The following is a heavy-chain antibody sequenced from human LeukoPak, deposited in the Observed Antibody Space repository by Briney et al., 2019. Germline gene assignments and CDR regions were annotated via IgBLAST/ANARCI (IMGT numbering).Heavy chain of an antibody. CDR3: ARTMSGSYREKFDY. Sequence: GGSLRLSCAASGFTFSSYEMNWVRQAPGKGLEWVSYISSSGSTTYYADSVKGRFTISRDNAKNSLYLQMNSLRAEDTAVYYCARTMSGSYREKFDYWGQGTLVTVSS. CDR2: ISSSGSTT. D-gene: IGHD1-26*01. V-gene: IGHV3-48*03. CDR1: GFTFSSYE. J-gene: IGHJ4*02.